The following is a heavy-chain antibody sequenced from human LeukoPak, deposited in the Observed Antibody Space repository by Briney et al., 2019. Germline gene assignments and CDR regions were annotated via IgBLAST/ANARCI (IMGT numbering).Heavy chain of an antibody. J-gene: IGHJ3*02. CDR3: ARGSVCSSTSCYAGAFDI. Sequence: PGGSLRLSCAASGFTFSSYSMNWVRQAPGKGLEWVSYISSSSSTIYYEDSVKGRFTISRDNAKNSLYLKMNSLRAEDTAVYYCARGSVCSSTSCYAGAFDIWGQGTMVTVSS. V-gene: IGHV3-48*01. D-gene: IGHD2-2*01. CDR2: ISSSSSTI. CDR1: GFTFSSYS.